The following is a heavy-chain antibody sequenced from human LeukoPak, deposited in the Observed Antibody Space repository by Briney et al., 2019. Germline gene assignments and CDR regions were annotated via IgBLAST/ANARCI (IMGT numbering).Heavy chain of an antibody. Sequence: GGSLRLSCAASGFTFSSYSMNWVRQAPGKGLEWVSSISSSSSYIYYADSVKGRFTISRDNARKSLYLQMNSLRAEDTALYYCAKDSRTYYYGSGSFSLPKGPLGYFDYWGQGTLVTVSS. CDR3: AKDSRTYYYGSGSFSLPKGPLGYFDY. J-gene: IGHJ4*02. CDR2: ISSSSSYI. D-gene: IGHD3-10*01. CDR1: GFTFSSYS. V-gene: IGHV3-21*01.